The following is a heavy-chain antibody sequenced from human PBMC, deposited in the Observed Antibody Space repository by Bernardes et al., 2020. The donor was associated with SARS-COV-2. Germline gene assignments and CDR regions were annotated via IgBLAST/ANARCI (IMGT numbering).Heavy chain of an antibody. J-gene: IGHJ6*02. CDR1: GFTFSGYA. Sequence: GGSLRLSCAASGFTFSGYAMHWVRQAPGKGLEWVAVISCDGSNKYYADSVKGRFTISRDNSKNTLYLQMNSLRAEDTAVYYCAREEAPSTYYDFWSGAYYYYGMDVRGQGTTVTVSS. CDR2: ISCDGSNK. V-gene: IGHV3-30*01. D-gene: IGHD3-3*01. CDR3: AREEAPSTYYDFWSGAYYYYGMDV.